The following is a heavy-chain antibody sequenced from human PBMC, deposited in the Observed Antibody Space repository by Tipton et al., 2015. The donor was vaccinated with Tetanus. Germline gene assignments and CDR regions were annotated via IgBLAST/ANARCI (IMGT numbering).Heavy chain of an antibody. CDR3: ARDLSGFLFDSFDL. CDR1: GGSLSSRY. D-gene: IGHD3-22*01. Sequence: TLSLTCVVYGGSLSSRYWSWIRQTAGKRLEWIGRIYISGSTDYNPSLKTRVSMSVDTSKNQFSLKLSSVTASDTAVYYCARDLSGFLFDSFDLWGQGIMVTVSS. J-gene: IGHJ3*01. V-gene: IGHV4-4*07. CDR2: IYISGST.